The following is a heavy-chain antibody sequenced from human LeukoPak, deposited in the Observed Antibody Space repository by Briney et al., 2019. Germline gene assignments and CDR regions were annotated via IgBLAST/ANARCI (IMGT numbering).Heavy chain of an antibody. D-gene: IGHD3-22*01. CDR2: IWYDGSNK. J-gene: IGHJ4*02. CDR3: ARIPPYYDSSGYYLGSDY. Sequence: GSLRLSCAASGFTFSSYGMHWVRQAPGKGLEWVAVIWYDGSNKYYADSVKGRFTTSRDNSKNTLYLQMNSLRAEDTAVYYCARIPPYYDSSGYYLGSDYWGQGTLVTVSS. V-gene: IGHV3-33*01. CDR1: GFTFSSYG.